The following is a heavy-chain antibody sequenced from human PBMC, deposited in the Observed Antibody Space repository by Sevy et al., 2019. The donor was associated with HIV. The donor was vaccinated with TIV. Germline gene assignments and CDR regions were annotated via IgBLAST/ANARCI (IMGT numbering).Heavy chain of an antibody. J-gene: IGHJ6*03. D-gene: IGHD6-6*01. V-gene: IGHV3-15*01. CDR2: IKSKTDGGTT. CDR3: TTDVEQLVRPYYYYYYMDV. CDR1: GFTFSNAW. Sequence: GGSLRLSCAASGFTFSNAWMSWVRQAPGKGLEWVGRIKSKTDGGTTDYADPVKGRFTISRDDSKNTLYLQMNSLKTEDTAVYYCTTDVEQLVRPYYYYYYMDVWGKGTTVTVSS.